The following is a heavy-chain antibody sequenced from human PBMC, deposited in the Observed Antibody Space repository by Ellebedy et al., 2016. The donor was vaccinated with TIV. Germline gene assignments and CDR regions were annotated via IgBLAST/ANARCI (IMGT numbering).Heavy chain of an antibody. CDR3: ARNEYFDWLLGRNWFDP. J-gene: IGHJ5*02. CDR2: IKQDGSEK. CDR1: GFTFSSYW. Sequence: GGSLRLXCAASGFTFSSYWMSWVRQAPGKGLEWVANIKQDGSEKYYVDSVKGRFTISRDNAKNSLYLQMNSLRAEDTAVYYCARNEYFDWLLGRNWFDPWGQGTLVTVSS. V-gene: IGHV3-7*01. D-gene: IGHD3-9*01.